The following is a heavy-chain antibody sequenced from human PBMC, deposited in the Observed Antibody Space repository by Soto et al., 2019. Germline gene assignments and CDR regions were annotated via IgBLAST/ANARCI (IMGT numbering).Heavy chain of an antibody. CDR1: GDSISSNYW. Sequence: QVQLQESGPGLVNPSGTLSLTCAVSGDSISSNYWWSWVRQPPGKGLEWIGEIYHSGSTNYYPSLRSRVTISVDKSKTHFSLKLNSLTAADTAVYYCARGVTTMGYLVAWFDPWGQGTLVTVSS. CDR2: IYHSGST. D-gene: IGHD5-18*01. V-gene: IGHV4-4*02. J-gene: IGHJ5*02. CDR3: ARGVTTMGYLVAWFDP.